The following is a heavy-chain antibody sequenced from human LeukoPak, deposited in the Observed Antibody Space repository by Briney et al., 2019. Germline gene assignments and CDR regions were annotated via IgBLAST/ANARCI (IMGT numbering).Heavy chain of an antibody. CDR3: AGLSSGYYPSLFDY. CDR1: GGSISSSSYS. V-gene: IGHV4-39*01. Sequence: SETLSLTCTVSGGSISSSSYSWGWIRQPPGKGLEWIGSIYYSGSTYYNPSLKSRVTISVDTSKNQFSLKLSSVTAADTAVYYCAGLSSGYYPSLFDYWGQGTLVTVSS. CDR2: IYYSGST. J-gene: IGHJ4*02. D-gene: IGHD3-22*01.